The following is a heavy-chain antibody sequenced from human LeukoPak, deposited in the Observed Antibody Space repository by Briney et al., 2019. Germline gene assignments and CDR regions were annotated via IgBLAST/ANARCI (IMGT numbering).Heavy chain of an antibody. D-gene: IGHD3-10*01. Sequence: GGSLRLSCAASGFTFSSYSMNWVRQAPGKGLEWVSSISSSSSYIYYADSVKGRFTISRDNAKNSLYLQMNSLRAEDTAVYYCARKLWFGELFTYSFDYWGQGTLVTVSS. J-gene: IGHJ4*02. CDR1: GFTFSSYS. CDR3: ARKLWFGELFTYSFDY. CDR2: ISSSSSYI. V-gene: IGHV3-21*01.